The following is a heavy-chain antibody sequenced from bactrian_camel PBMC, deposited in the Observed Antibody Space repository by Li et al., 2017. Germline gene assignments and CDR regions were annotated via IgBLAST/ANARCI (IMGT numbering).Heavy chain of an antibody. CDR3: VRDLGTTGWYFDN. D-gene: IGHD5*01. V-gene: IGHV3S60*01. J-gene: IGHJ6*01. CDR1: GFTFDDAA. CDR2: ISSDGNT. Sequence: HVQLVESGGGSVQSGETLRLTCTASGFTFDDAAMAWYRQAPGNECELVSGISSDGNTAYTASVKGRFTISRDNAKNTVYLQMNSVKPEDTAVYYCVRDLGTTGWYFDNWGQGTQVTVS.